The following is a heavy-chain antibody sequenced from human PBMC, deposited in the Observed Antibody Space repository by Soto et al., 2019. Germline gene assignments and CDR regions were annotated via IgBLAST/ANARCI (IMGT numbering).Heavy chain of an antibody. CDR1: GFTFSGSA. CDR2: ITSSGSEV. V-gene: IGHV3-23*01. D-gene: IGHD6-19*01. Sequence: VLLLESGGGLVQPGGSLRLSCAASGFTFSGSAMPWVRQAPGKRLEYVSSITSSGSEVFHAASVKGRFTMSRDNSKNMLYLQMNSLRAEDTAVYYCAKEGYDSGWYWDSWGQGALVTVSS. CDR3: AKEGYDSGWYWDS. J-gene: IGHJ4*02.